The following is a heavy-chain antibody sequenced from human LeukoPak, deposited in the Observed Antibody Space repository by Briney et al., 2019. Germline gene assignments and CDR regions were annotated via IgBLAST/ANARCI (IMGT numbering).Heavy chain of an antibody. J-gene: IGHJ6*02. CDR1: GGTFSSYA. V-gene: IGHV1-69*04. CDR3: ARGGGNPPPSTYYGMDV. D-gene: IGHD2-15*01. Sequence: SVKVSCKAPGGTFSSYAISWVRQAPGQGLEWMGRIIPILGIANYAQKFQGRVTITADKSTSTAYMELSSLRSEDTAVYYYARGGGNPPPSTYYGMDVWGQGTTVTVSS. CDR2: IIPILGIA.